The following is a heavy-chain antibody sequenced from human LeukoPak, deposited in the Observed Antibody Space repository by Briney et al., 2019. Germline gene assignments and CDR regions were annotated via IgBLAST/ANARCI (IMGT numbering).Heavy chain of an antibody. Sequence: SETLSLTCTVSGGSISSGSYYWGWVGQPPGKGLEWIGSGTTYYNPSLQSRVTISVDTSRNQFSLKLSSVTAADTAVYYCARTGGYMVWGVQNWFEPWGQGTLVTVSA. CDR3: ARTGGYMVWGVQNWFEP. J-gene: IGHJ5*02. V-gene: IGHV4-39*01. CDR1: GGSISSGSYY. CDR2: GTT. D-gene: IGHD3-10*01.